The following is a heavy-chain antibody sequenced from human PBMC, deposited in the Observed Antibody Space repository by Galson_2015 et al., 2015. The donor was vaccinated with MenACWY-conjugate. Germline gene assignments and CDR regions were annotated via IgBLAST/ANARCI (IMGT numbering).Heavy chain of an antibody. J-gene: IGHJ6*02. V-gene: IGHV5-51*01. CDR3: ARHPPGGRGMDV. CDR2: ISPIDSKT. Sequence: WVGLISPIDSKTSYSPAFEGRVTISADNSITTAYLQWNSLQASDTAMYYCARHPPGGRGMDVWGQGTTVTVSS. D-gene: IGHD1-26*01.